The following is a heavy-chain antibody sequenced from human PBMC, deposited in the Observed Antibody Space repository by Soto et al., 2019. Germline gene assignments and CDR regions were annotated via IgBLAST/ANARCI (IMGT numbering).Heavy chain of an antibody. CDR3: AKLFDTSGWYYYYGMDV. Sequence: PEGSLSRSCAVSGVTVSDSYINWVRQAPGRGLEWVSVTYNGGTTFYADSVKGRFTISRDNAKNSLYLQMNSLRAEDTALYYCAKLFDTSGWYYYYGMDVWGQGTTVTVAS. J-gene: IGHJ6*02. D-gene: IGHD6-19*01. CDR1: GVTVSDSY. V-gene: IGHV3-53*05. CDR2: TYNGGTT.